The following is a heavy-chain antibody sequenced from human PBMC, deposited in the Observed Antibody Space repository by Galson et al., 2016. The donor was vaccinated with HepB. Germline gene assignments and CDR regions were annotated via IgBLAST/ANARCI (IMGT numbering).Heavy chain of an antibody. J-gene: IGHJ6*02. CDR1: DYSFTTYG. CDR3: AIPRKGFCRTTSCYPAYYYYAMDV. CDR2: ISPSNDNT. D-gene: IGHD2-2*01. V-gene: IGHV1-18*01. Sequence: SVKVSCKASDYSFTTYGITWLRQAPGQGLEWMGWISPSNDNTNYVQKFQDRVTMTTDTSTSTAHLELRSLRSDDTAVYYCAIPRKGFCRTTSCYPAYYYYAMDVWGQGTTVTVSS.